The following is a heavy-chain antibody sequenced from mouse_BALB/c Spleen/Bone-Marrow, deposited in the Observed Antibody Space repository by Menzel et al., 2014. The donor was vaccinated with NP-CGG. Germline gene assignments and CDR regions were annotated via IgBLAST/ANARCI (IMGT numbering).Heavy chain of an antibody. CDR2: VNPNNGGT. Sequence: EVQLQQSGPDLVKPWASVKISCKASGYSFTGYYMHWVKQSHGKSLEWIGRVNPNNGGTSYNQKFKGKAILTVDKSSSTAYMELRSLTSEDSAVYYCARGPTTVVAYYYAMDYWGQGTSVTVSS. CDR3: ARGPTTVVAYYYAMDY. D-gene: IGHD1-1*01. CDR1: GYSFTGYY. V-gene: IGHV1-26*01. J-gene: IGHJ4*01.